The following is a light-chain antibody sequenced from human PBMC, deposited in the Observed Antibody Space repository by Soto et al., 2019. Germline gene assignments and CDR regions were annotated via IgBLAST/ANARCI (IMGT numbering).Light chain of an antibody. V-gene: IGKV3-15*01. Sequence: ETVMTQYPATLSVSPGERATLSCRAGQSISNNLAWYQQNPRQAPRLLIYGATTRATGIPSRFSGSGSGTEFNLTISSLQSEDVAVYYCQQYNNWPLTFGGGTKVEIK. CDR1: QSISNN. J-gene: IGKJ4*01. CDR2: GAT. CDR3: QQYNNWPLT.